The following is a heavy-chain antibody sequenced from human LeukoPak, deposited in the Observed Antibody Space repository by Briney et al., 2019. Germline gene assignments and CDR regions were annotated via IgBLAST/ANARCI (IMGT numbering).Heavy chain of an antibody. J-gene: IGHJ4*02. CDR1: GFTFSNYA. D-gene: IGHD5-24*01. V-gene: IGHV3-23*01. CDR3: AKNMGTISGFDY. CDR2: ISDGGVST. Sequence: GGSLIPSCATSGFTFSNYAMSWVRQAPGKGLEWVSGISDGGVSTYHADSVMGRFTVSRDNSKNTPFLQMNGLRAEDTAVYYCAKNMGTISGFDYRGQGALVTVSS.